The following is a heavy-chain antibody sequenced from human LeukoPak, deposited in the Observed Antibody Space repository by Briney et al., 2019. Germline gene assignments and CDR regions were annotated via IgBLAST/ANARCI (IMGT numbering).Heavy chain of an antibody. J-gene: IGHJ4*02. CDR1: GGSFSGYY. CDR3: ARDQGSSSWYQFDY. D-gene: IGHD6-13*01. V-gene: IGHV4-59*10. CDR2: IYTSGST. Sequence: SETLSLTCAVYGGSFSGYYWSWIRQPAGKGLEWIGRIYTSGSTNYNPSLKSRVTMSVDTSKNQFSLKLSSVTAADTAVYYCARDQGSSSWYQFDYWGQGTLVTVSS.